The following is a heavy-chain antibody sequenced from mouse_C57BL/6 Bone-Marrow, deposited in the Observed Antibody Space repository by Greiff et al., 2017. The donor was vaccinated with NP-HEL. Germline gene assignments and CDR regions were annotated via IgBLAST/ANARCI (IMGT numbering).Heavy chain of an antibody. CDR2: INPYNGDT. CDR3: ARGRLRLTVYAMDY. J-gene: IGHJ4*01. D-gene: IGHD2-4*01. Sequence: EVQLQQSGPELVKPGASVKISCKASGYSFTGYFMNWVMQSHGKSLEWIGRINPYNGDTFYNQKFKGKATLTVDKSSSTAHMELRSLTSEDSAVYFCARGRLRLTVYAMDYWGQGTSVTVSS. CDR1: GYSFTGYF. V-gene: IGHV1-20*01.